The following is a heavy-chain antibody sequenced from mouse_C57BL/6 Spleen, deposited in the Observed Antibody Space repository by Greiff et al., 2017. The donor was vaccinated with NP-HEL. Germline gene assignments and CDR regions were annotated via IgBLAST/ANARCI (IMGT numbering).Heavy chain of an antibody. J-gene: IGHJ4*01. CDR1: GFTFTDYY. CDR2: IRNKANGYTT. CDR3: ARWDYDDAMDY. D-gene: IGHD2-4*01. Sequence: EVQLVESGGGLVQPGGSLSLSCAASGFTFTDYYMSWVRQPPGKALEWLGFIRNKANGYTTEYSASVKGRFTISRDNSQSILYLQMNALRAEDSATYYGARWDYDDAMDYWGQGTSVTVSS. V-gene: IGHV7-3*01.